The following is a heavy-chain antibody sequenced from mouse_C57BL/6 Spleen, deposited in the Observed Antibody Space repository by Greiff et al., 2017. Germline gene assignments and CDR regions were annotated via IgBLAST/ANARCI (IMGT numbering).Heavy chain of an antibody. D-gene: IGHD1-1*01. CDR2: FHPYNDDT. V-gene: IGHV1-47*01. Sequence: VKLQESGAELVKPGASVKMSCKASGYTFTTYPIEWMKQNHGKSLEWIGNFHPYNDDTKYNEKFKGKATLTVEKSSSTVYLELSRLTSDDSAVYYCAIITTVVATGYFDVWGTGTTVTVSS. CDR1: GYTFTTYP. J-gene: IGHJ1*03. CDR3: AIITTVVATGYFDV.